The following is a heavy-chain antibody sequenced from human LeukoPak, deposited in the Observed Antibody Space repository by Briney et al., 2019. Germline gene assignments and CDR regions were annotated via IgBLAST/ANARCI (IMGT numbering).Heavy chain of an antibody. CDR2: INLITGAT. CDR1: GYTFIDYY. J-gene: IGHJ4*02. CDR3: ARDRVGSGWPRPWYFEF. V-gene: IGHV1-2*02. Sequence: GASVKVSCKASGYTFIDYYMHWVRQAPGQGLEWMGWINLITGATAYAQKFQGRVTVSRDTSISTAYMDLSSLTSDDTAIYYCARDRVGSGWPRPWYFEFWGQGTLVTVSS. D-gene: IGHD5-12*01.